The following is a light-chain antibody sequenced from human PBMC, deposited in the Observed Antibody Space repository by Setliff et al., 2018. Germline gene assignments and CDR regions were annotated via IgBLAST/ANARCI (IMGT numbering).Light chain of an antibody. J-gene: IGLJ1*01. CDR1: SSNIGSNT. CDR3: AAWDDSLNGPV. Sequence: QSALTQPPSASGTPGQRVTISCSGSSSNIGSNTVNWYQQFPGMAPKLLIYYDNQRPSGVPDRFSGSKSGTSASLAISGLQSEDEADYYCAAWDDSLNGPVFGTGTKVTVL. V-gene: IGLV1-44*01. CDR2: YDN.